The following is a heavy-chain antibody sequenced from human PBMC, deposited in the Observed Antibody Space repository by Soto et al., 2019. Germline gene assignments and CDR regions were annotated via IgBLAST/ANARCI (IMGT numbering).Heavy chain of an antibody. CDR2: INPSGGST. CDR3: ARDRVAAAVYYGMDV. J-gene: IGHJ6*02. Sequence: ASVKVSCKASGYTFTSYYMHWVRQAPGQGLEWKGIINPSGGSTSYAQKFQGRVTMTRDTSTSTVYMELSSLRSEDTAVYYCARDRVAAAVYYGMDVWGQGTTVTVSS. D-gene: IGHD6-13*01. CDR1: GYTFTSYY. V-gene: IGHV1-46*01.